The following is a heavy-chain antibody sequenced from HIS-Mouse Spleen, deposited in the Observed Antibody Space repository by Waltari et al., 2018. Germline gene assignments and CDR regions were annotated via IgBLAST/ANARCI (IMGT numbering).Heavy chain of an antibody. Sequence: QVQLVESGGGVVQPGRSLRLSCAASGFPFSSFGMPWVRQAPGKGLEWVAVISYDGSNKYYADSVKGRFTISRDNSKNTLYLQMNSLRAEDTAVYYCAKSAISKFPYWYFDLWGRGTLVTVSS. CDR3: AKSAISKFPYWYFDL. J-gene: IGHJ2*01. CDR1: GFPFSSFG. CDR2: ISYDGSNK. D-gene: IGHD2-21*01. V-gene: IGHV3-30*18.